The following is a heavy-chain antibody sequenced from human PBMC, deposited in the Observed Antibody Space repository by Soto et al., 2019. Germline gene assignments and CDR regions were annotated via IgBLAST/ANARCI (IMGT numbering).Heavy chain of an antibody. CDR2: IDWDDDK. D-gene: IGHD1-1*01. CDR1: GFSLSTSGMC. J-gene: IGHJ4*02. Sequence: SGSTLVNPTQTLTLTCTFSGFSLSTSGMCVSWIRQPPGKALEWLARIDWDDDKYYSTSLKTRLTISKDTSKNQVVLTMTNMDPVDTATYYCARTPYGTQTTYYFDYWGQGTLVTVSS. V-gene: IGHV2-70*11. CDR3: ARTPYGTQTTYYFDY.